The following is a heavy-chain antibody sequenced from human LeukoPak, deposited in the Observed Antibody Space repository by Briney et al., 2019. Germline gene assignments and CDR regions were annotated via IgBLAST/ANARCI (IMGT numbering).Heavy chain of an antibody. V-gene: IGHV3-30*18. CDR1: GFTFSSYG. Sequence: PGGSLRLSCAASGFTFSSYGMHWVRQAPGKGLEWVTVISYDGSNKYYADSVKGRFTISRDNSKNTLYLQMNSLRAEDTAVYYCANYFYNLAAWGQGTLVTVSS. J-gene: IGHJ5*02. CDR2: ISYDGSNK. D-gene: IGHD2/OR15-2a*01. CDR3: ANYFYNLAA.